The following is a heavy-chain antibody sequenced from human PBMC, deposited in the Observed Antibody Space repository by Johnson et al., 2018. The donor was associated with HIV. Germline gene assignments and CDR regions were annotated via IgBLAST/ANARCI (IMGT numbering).Heavy chain of an antibody. CDR3: AKERTAMVTPFDA. CDR2: ISYDGSNE. CDR1: GFTFSSYA. J-gene: IGHJ3*01. V-gene: IGHV3-30-3*01. D-gene: IGHD5-18*01. Sequence: QVQLVESGGGVVQPGRSLRLSCAASGFTFSSYAMHWVRQAPGKGLEWVAVISYDGSNEYYADSVKGRFTISRDNAKNSLYLQMNSRRDEDTAVYYCAKERTAMVTPFDAWGQGTRVTVSS.